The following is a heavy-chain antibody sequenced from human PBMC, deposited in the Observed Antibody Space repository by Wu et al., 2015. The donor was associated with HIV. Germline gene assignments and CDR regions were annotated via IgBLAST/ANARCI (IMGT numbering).Heavy chain of an antibody. D-gene: IGHD6-13*01. J-gene: IGHJ3*01. Sequence: QVRLVQSGAEVKKPGASVKVSCKASGYTFSNYGISWVRQAPGQGLEWMGWISNRKRGTEYPQKFRGRVTMTTDTSARTAYMEPTSLTYEDTAMYYCARVGGSSWYREFDLWGQGTMVTVSS. V-gene: IGHV1-18*01. CDR1: GYTFSNYG. CDR3: ARVGGSSWYREFDL. CDR2: ISNRKRGT.